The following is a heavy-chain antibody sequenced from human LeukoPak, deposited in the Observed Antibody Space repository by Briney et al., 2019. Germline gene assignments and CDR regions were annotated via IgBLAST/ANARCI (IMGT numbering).Heavy chain of an antibody. CDR3: ARGLLWFGELPYYYYYGMGV. J-gene: IGHJ6*04. CDR1: GGTFSSYA. CDR2: IIPIFGTA. Sequence: SVKVSCKASGGTFSSYAISWVRQAPGQGLEWMGGIIPIFGTANYAQKFQGRVTITADKSTSTAYMELSSLRSEDTAVYYCARGLLWFGELPYYYYYGMGVWGKGTTVTVSS. D-gene: IGHD3-10*01. V-gene: IGHV1-69*06.